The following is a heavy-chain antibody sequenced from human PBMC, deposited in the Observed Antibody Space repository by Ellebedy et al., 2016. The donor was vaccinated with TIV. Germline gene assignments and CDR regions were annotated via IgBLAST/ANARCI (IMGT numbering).Heavy chain of an antibody. CDR3: ARGEGFIIDH. CDR1: GFTFRTYA. Sequence: GGSLRLSCAASGFTFRTYAMHRVRQAPGKGLEWVALITHDGDNKYYADSVKGRFTISRDNSKNTVYLHMNSLRAEDTAVYYCARGEGFIIDHWGQGTLVTVSS. J-gene: IGHJ4*02. D-gene: IGHD1-26*01. CDR2: ITHDGDNK. V-gene: IGHV3-30-3*01.